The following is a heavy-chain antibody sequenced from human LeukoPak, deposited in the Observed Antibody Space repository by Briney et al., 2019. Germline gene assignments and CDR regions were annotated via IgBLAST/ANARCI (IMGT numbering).Heavy chain of an antibody. J-gene: IGHJ5*02. V-gene: IGHV5-51*01. Sequence: KYGESLKISCKGSGYSFTNYWIGWVRQMPGKGLEWMGIIYPDDSNTKYSPSFQGLVTISADKSISIAYLQWSSLKASDTAMYYCARQSITIFGVPRGWFDPWGQGTLVTVSS. D-gene: IGHD3-3*01. CDR3: ARQSITIFGVPRGWFDP. CDR1: GYSFTNYW. CDR2: IYPDDSNT.